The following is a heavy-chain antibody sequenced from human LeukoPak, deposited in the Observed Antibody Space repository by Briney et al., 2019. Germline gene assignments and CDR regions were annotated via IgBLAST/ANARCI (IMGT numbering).Heavy chain of an antibody. CDR3: ARVGSSGWYSAQYFDY. CDR1: GGSISSYY. CDR2: IYYSGST. Sequence: SETLSLTCTVSGGSISSYYWSWIRQPPGKGLEWIGYIYYSGSTNYNPSLKSRVTISVDTSKNQFSLKLSSVTAADTAVYYCARVGSSGWYSAQYFDYWGQGTLVTASS. V-gene: IGHV4-59*01. J-gene: IGHJ4*02. D-gene: IGHD6-19*01.